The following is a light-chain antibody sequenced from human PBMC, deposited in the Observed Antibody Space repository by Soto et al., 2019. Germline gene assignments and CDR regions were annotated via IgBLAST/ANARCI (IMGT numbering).Light chain of an antibody. V-gene: IGKV3-15*01. CDR1: QSFRSN. CDR2: GAS. J-gene: IGKJ1*01. CDR3: HQYNYWPPGT. Sequence: DIVMTQSPVTLSVSPGERATLSCRASQSFRSNLAWYQQEPGQAPRLLIYGASTRATGVPARFSGSGSGIEFTLTISSLQSEDFAVYYCHQYNYWPPGTFGQGTKVDIX.